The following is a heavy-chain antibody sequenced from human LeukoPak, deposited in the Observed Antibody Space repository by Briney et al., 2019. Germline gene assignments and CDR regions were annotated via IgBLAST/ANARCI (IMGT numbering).Heavy chain of an antibody. CDR3: ARDCSGGSCYSNYYFDY. J-gene: IGHJ4*02. Sequence: AVKVSRKASGGTFSSYAIRWVRQAPGQGLEWIGGIIPIFGTANYAQKFQGRVTITTDDSTSTAYMELSSLRSEDTAVYYCARDCSGGSCYSNYYFDYWGQGTLVTVSS. V-gene: IGHV1-69*05. D-gene: IGHD2-15*01. CDR1: GGTFSSYA. CDR2: IIPIFGTA.